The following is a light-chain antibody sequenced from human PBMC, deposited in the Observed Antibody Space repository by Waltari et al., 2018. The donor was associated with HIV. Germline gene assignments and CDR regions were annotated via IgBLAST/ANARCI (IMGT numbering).Light chain of an antibody. V-gene: IGLV1-44*01. Sequence: QSVLTQPPSVSGTPGQNVTISCSGSSTNIGSNIVNWYQQVPEAAPKLLIYSNDQRPAGVPDRFSGSKSGTSAALAIIGLQSADEADYYCAAWDDSLKGMFGGGTKLTV. CDR3: AAWDDSLKGM. CDR2: SND. J-gene: IGLJ3*02. CDR1: STNIGSNI.